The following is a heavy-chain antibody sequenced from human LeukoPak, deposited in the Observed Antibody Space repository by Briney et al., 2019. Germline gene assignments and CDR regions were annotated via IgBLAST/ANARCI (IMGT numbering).Heavy chain of an antibody. D-gene: IGHD4-17*01. V-gene: IGHV3-33*06. CDR2: IWYDGSNK. J-gene: IGHJ4*02. CDR3: AKNSRKYGDYGAYDY. Sequence: GRSLRLSCAASGFTFGSYGMHWVRQAPGKGLEWVAVIWYDGSNKYYADSVKGRFTISRDNSKNTLYLQMNSLRAEDTAVYYCAKNSRKYGDYGAYDYWGQGTLVTVSS. CDR1: GFTFGSYG.